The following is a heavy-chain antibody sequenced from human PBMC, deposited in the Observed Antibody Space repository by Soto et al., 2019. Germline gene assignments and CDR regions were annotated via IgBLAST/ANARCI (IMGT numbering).Heavy chain of an antibody. CDR3: ARHITGDTTDYYYDMGI. Sequence: EVQLVESGGGLVQPGGSLKLSCAASGFTFSDSAMHWVRQASGKGLEWLGRIRSKAHNYATAHTAAVKGRFTVSRDDSKNTAYLQMNSLKTEDTAVYYCARHITGDTTDYYYDMGIWGQGTTVTVSS. CDR1: GFTFSDSA. J-gene: IGHJ6*02. V-gene: IGHV3-73*02. CDR2: IRSKAHNYAT. D-gene: IGHD1-26*01.